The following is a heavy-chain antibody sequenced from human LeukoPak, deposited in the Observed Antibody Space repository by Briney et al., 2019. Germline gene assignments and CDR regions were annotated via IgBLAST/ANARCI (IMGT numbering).Heavy chain of an antibody. CDR2: IYHSGST. V-gene: IGHV4-4*02. CDR1: GGSISRSNW. D-gene: IGHD3-10*01. Sequence: SETLSLTCAVSGGSISRSNWWTWVRQPPGKGLEWIGEIYHSGSTNYNPSLKSRVTISVDTSKNQFSLKLSSVTAADTAVYYCARDKNYYGSGRQKNYYYYYYMDVWGKGTTVTISS. J-gene: IGHJ6*03. CDR3: ARDKNYYGSGRQKNYYYYYYMDV.